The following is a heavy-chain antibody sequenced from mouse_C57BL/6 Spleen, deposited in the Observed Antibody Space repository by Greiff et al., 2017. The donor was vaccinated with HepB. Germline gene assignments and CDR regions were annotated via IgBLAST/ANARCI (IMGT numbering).Heavy chain of an antibody. D-gene: IGHD2-5*01. V-gene: IGHV5-9-1*02. CDR1: GFTFSSYA. J-gene: IGHJ4*01. CDR2: ISSGGDYI. Sequence: DVMLVESGEGLVKPGGSLKLSCAASGFTFSSYAMSWVRQTPEKRLEWVAYISSGGDYIYYADTVKGRFTISRDNARNTLYLQMSSLKSEDTAMYYCTRDSNRYAMDFWGQGTSVTVSS. CDR3: TRDSNRYAMDF.